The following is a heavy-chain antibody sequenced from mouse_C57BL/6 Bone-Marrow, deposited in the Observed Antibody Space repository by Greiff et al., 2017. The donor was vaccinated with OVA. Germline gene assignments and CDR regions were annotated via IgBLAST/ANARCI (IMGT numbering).Heavy chain of an antibody. Sequence: VQLQQSGPELVKPGASVKMSCKASGYTFTDYNMHWVKQSHGKSLEWIGYLNPNNGGTSYNQKFKGKATLTVNKSSSTAYMELRSLTSEDSAVYYCARGLYYGSSYWYFDVWGTGTTVTVSS. V-gene: IGHV1-22*01. CDR3: ARGLYYGSSYWYFDV. CDR1: GYTFTDYN. J-gene: IGHJ1*03. CDR2: LNPNNGGT. D-gene: IGHD1-1*01.